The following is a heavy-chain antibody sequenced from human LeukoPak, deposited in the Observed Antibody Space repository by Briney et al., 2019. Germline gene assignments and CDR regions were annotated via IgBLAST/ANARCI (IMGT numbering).Heavy chain of an antibody. CDR2: ISSSSSYI. V-gene: IGHV3-21*01. CDR3: ARDELWSGSAVGY. D-gene: IGHD3-3*01. J-gene: IGHJ4*02. Sequence: PGGSLRLSCAASGFTFSSYTMNWVRQAPGKGLEWVSSISSSSSYIYYADSVKGRFTISGDNAKNSLYLQMNSLRAEDTAVYYCARDELWSGSAVGYWGQGTLVTVSS. CDR1: GFTFSSYT.